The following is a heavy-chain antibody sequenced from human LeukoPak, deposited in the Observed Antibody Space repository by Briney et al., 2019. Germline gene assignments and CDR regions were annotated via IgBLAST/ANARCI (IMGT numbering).Heavy chain of an antibody. CDR2: ISSSSSNI. D-gene: IGHD4/OR15-4a*01. J-gene: IGHJ4*02. CDR1: GFTFSSYR. Sequence: GGSLRLSCAASGFTFSSYRMNWVRQGPGKGLEWVSSISSSSSNIYYADSVKGRFTISRDNAKNSLYLQMNSLRAEDTAVYYCATDDYGAFDYWGQGTLVTVSS. CDR3: ATDDYGAFDY. V-gene: IGHV3-21*01.